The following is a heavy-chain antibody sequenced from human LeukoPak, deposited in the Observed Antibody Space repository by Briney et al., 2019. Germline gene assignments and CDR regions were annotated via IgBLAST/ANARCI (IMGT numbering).Heavy chain of an antibody. CDR2: IIPILGIA. CDR1: GGTFSSYA. CDR3: ARASNYYYDSSGVDY. V-gene: IGHV1-69*04. Sequence: ASVKVSCKASGGTFSSYAISWVRQAPGQGLEWMGRIIPILGIANYAQKFKGRVTITADKSTSTAYMELSSLRSEDTAVYYCARASNYYYDSSGVDYWGQGTLVTVSS. J-gene: IGHJ4*02. D-gene: IGHD3-22*01.